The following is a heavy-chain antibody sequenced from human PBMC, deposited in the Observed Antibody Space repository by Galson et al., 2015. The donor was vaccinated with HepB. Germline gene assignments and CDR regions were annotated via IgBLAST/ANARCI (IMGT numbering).Heavy chain of an antibody. CDR1: GFNFRIYA. D-gene: IGHD4-17*01. J-gene: IGHJ4*02. V-gene: IGHV3-30*04. CDR2: ISYDGSNK. CDR3: ARAGYGDATFDY. Sequence: SLRLSSADSGFNFRIYAMHGVRQAPGKGLECVAVISYDGSNKYYADSVKGRFTISRDNSKNTLYLQMNSLRAEDTAVYYCARAGYGDATFDYWGQGTLVTVSS.